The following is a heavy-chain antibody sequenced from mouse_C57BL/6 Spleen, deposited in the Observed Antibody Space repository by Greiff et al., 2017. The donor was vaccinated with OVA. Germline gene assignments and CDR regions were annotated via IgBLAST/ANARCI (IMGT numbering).Heavy chain of an antibody. CDR2: INPNYGTT. D-gene: IGHD1-1*01. CDR3: AREDYYGSSFFDY. V-gene: IGHV1-39*01. J-gene: IGHJ2*01. Sequence: VQLKQSGPELVKPGASVKISCKASGYSFTDYNMNWVKQSNGKSLEWIGVINPNYGTTSYNRKFKGKATLTVDQSSSTAYMQLNSLTSEDSAVYYCAREDYYGSSFFDYWGQGTTLTVSS. CDR1: GYSFTDYN.